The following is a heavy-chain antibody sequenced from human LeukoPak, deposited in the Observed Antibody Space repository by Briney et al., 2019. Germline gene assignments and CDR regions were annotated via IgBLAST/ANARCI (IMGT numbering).Heavy chain of an antibody. Sequence: PGGSLRLSCAASGFTFSNAWVNWVRQAPGKGLEWVGRIKSKTDGGTTDYAAPVKGRFTISRDDSKNTLYLQMNSLKTEDTAVYYCTTEGWYYYDSSGYYPFDYWGQGTLVTVSS. CDR3: TTEGWYYYDSSGYYPFDY. D-gene: IGHD3-22*01. CDR2: IKSKTDGGTT. V-gene: IGHV3-15*07. J-gene: IGHJ4*02. CDR1: GFTFSNAW.